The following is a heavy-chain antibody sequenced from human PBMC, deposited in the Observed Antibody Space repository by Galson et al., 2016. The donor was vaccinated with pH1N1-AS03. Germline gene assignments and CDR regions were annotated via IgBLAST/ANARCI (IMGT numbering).Heavy chain of an antibody. Sequence: QSGAEVKKPGESLKISCKGSGYSFSSYWIVWVRQMPGKGLEWMGIIYPGDSDTTYSPSFQGQVTISADKSTSTAYLQWSSLKASDTAIYYCARQQFDGMDVWGQGTTVSVSS. D-gene: IGHD3-10*01. CDR1: GYSFSSYW. CDR3: ARQQFDGMDV. CDR2: IYPGDSDT. V-gene: IGHV5-51*01. J-gene: IGHJ6*02.